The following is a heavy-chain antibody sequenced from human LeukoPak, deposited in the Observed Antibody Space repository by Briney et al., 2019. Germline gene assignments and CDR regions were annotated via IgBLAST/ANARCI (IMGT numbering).Heavy chain of an antibody. Sequence: AGGSLGLSCAVSGFTFSSYWMNWVRQAPGKGLEWVASIKQDGGEKSYVDSVKGRFTISRDNAKNSLYLQMSSLRAEDTAVYYCARDGTAAGLYFDLWGQGTLDTVSS. J-gene: IGHJ4*01. V-gene: IGHV3-7*01. CDR1: GFTFSSYW. D-gene: IGHD6-13*01. CDR3: ARDGTAAGLYFDL. CDR2: IKQDGGEK.